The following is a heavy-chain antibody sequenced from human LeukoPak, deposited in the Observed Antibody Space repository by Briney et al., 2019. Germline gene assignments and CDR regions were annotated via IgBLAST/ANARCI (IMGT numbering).Heavy chain of an antibody. CDR3: ARHDDIAVFRNGMDV. J-gene: IGHJ6*02. CDR2: RYYSVNT. Sequence: SGTLSLTCTVSGGSFTNYYWSWIRLPPGKGLEWIGYRYYSVNTIYNPSLKSRVTMSLDTSKNQFFLTLSSVTAADTAIYYCARHDDIAVFRNGMDVWGPGTTVTVSS. D-gene: IGHD6-19*01. CDR1: GGSFTNYY. V-gene: IGHV4-59*08.